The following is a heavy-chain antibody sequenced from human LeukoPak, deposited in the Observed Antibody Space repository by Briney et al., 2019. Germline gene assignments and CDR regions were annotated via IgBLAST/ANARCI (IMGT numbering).Heavy chain of an antibody. J-gene: IGHJ4*02. V-gene: IGHV3-21*01. Sequence: GGSLRLSCAASGFTFSSYSMNWVRQAPGKGLEWVSSISSSRSYIYYADSVKGRFTISRDNAKHSLYLQMNSLRAEDTAVYYCARGYYDSSGEIDYWGQGTLVTVSS. CDR3: ARGYYDSSGEIDY. D-gene: IGHD3-22*01. CDR1: GFTFSSYS. CDR2: ISSSRSYI.